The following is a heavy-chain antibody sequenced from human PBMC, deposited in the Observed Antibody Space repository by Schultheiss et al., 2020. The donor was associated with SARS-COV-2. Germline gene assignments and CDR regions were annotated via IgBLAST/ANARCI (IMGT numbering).Heavy chain of an antibody. CDR2: IWYDGSNK. CDR3: AKDTAAAGFYYMDV. J-gene: IGHJ6*03. CDR1: GFTFSSYG. D-gene: IGHD6-13*01. V-gene: IGHV3-30*02. Sequence: GESLKISCAASGFTFSSYGMHWVRQAPGKGLEWVAVIWYDGSNKYYADSVKGRFTISRDNSKNTLYLQMNSLRAEDTALYYCAKDTAAAGFYYMDVWGKGTTVTVSS.